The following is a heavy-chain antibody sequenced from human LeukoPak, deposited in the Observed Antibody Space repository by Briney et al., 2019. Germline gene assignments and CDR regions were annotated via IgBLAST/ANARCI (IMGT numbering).Heavy chain of an antibody. D-gene: IGHD6-6*01. J-gene: IGHJ4*02. Sequence: PGGSLRLSCAASGFTFSSYAMSWVRQAPGKGLEGVSAISGSGGGTYYADSVKGRFTISRDNSKNTLYLQMNSLRAEDTAVYYCAKDPSVRYSSSPPYYWGQGTLVTVSS. V-gene: IGHV3-23*01. CDR3: AKDPSVRYSSSPPYY. CDR2: ISGSGGGT. CDR1: GFTFSSYA.